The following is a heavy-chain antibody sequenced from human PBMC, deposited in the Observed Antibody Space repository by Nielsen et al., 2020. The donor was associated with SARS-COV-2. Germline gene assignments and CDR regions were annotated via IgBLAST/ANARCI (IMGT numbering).Heavy chain of an antibody. CDR1: GYTFTSYA. CDR3: AGHSSSWLPYYYYMDV. Sequence: ASVKVSCKASGYTFTSYAMNWVRQAPGQGLEWMGWINTNTGNPTYAQGFTGRFVFSLDTSVSTAYLQISSLKAEDTAVYYCAGHSSSWLPYYYYMDVWGKGTTVTVSS. CDR2: INTNTGNP. J-gene: IGHJ6*03. V-gene: IGHV7-4-1*02. D-gene: IGHD6-13*01.